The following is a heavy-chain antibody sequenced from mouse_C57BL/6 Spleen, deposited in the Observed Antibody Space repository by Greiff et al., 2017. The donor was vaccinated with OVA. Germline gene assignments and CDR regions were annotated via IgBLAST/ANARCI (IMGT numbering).Heavy chain of an antibody. D-gene: IGHD2-4*01. CDR2: IYPGDGDT. Sequence: QVQLQQSGPELVKPGASVKISCKASGYAFSSSWMNWVKQRPGKGLEWIGRIYPGDGDTNYNGKLKGKATLTADKSSSTAYMQLSSLTSEDSAVYFCAREGDYDWYFDVWGTGTTVTVAS. V-gene: IGHV1-82*01. J-gene: IGHJ1*03. CDR1: GYAFSSSW. CDR3: AREGDYDWYFDV.